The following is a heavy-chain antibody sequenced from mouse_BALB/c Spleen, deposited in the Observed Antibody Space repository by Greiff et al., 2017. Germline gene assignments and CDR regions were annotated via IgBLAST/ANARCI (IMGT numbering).Heavy chain of an antibody. V-gene: IGHV5-17*02. CDR2: ISSGSSTI. D-gene: IGHD2-1*01. J-gene: IGHJ4*01. CDR3: ARPSSYYGNYSYAMDY. Sequence: EVKLVESGGGLVQPGGSRKLSCAASGFTFSSFGMHWVRQAPEKGLEWVAYISSGSSTIYYADTVKGRFTISRDNPKNTLFLQMTSLRSEDTAMYYCARPSSYYGNYSYAMDYWGQGTSVTVSS. CDR1: GFTFSSFG.